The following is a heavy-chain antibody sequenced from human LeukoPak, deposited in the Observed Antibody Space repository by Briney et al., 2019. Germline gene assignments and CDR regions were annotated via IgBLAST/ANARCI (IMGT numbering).Heavy chain of an antibody. CDR1: GGSISSYY. CDR3: ARSHNYYGSGSYLDY. V-gene: IGHV4-59*01. Sequence: SETLSLTCTVSGGSISSYYWSWIRQPPGKGLEWIGYIYYSGSTNYNPSLKSRVTISVDTSKNQFSLKLSSVTAADTAVYYCARSHNYYGSGSYLDYWGQGTLVTVSS. CDR2: IYYSGST. J-gene: IGHJ4*02. D-gene: IGHD3-10*01.